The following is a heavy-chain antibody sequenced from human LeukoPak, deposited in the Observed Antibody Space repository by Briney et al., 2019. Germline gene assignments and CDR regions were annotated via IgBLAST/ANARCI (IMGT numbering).Heavy chain of an antibody. V-gene: IGHV4-30-4*08. D-gene: IGHD1-26*01. CDR1: GDSISSRDYY. J-gene: IGHJ3*02. CDR3: ARDRPVGAIDAFDI. CDR2: IYYSGST. Sequence: PSQTPSLTCSVSGDSISSRDYYWSWIRQPPGKGLEWIGYIYYSGSTSYNPSLKSRVTISVDTSKNQFSLKLSSVTAADTAVYYCARDRPVGAIDAFDIWGQGTMVTVSS.